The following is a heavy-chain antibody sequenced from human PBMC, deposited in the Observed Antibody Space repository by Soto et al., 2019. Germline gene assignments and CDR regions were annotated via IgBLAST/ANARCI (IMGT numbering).Heavy chain of an antibody. CDR3: AKRSLSRNTRLIMNTCFDY. D-gene: IGHD3-16*01. Sequence: EVQLLESGGDLVQPGGSLRLSCAASGFTFSNYAMSWVRQAPGKGLEWVSTISDTGDSTYYADSVRGRFTISRDNSYNTLYLQIVSLRAEDTPVFFCAKRSLSRNTRLIMNTCFDYWGQGALFTVSS. J-gene: IGHJ4*02. CDR2: ISDTGDST. V-gene: IGHV3-23*01. CDR1: GFTFSNYA.